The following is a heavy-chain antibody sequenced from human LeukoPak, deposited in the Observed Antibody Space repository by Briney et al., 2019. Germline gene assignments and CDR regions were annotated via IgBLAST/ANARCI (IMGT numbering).Heavy chain of an antibody. V-gene: IGHV6-1*01. CDR3: AREIAVADVYYYYGMDV. J-gene: IGHJ6*02. CDR1: GDSDSSNSAA. CDR2: TYYRSKWYN. D-gene: IGHD6-19*01. Sequence: SQTLSLTCAISGDSDSSNSAAWNWIRQSPSRGLEWLGRTYYRSKWYNDYAVSVKSRITINPDTSKNQFSLQLSSVTPEDTAVYYCAREIAVADVYYYYGMDVWGQGTTVTVSS.